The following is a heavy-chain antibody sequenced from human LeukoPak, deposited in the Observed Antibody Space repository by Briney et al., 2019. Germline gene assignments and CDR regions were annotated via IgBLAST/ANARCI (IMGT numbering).Heavy chain of an antibody. CDR1: GFSFNRYS. CDR3: AKAEQWLVSYYFDY. CDR2: ISSSSSYI. J-gene: IGHJ4*02. D-gene: IGHD6-19*01. V-gene: IGHV3-21*04. Sequence: GGSLRLSCAASGFSFNRYSMNWVRQAPGKGLEWVSSISSSSSYIYYSDSVKGRSTISRDNAKNSLYLQMNSLRAEDTAVYYCAKAEQWLVSYYFDYWGQGTLVTVSS.